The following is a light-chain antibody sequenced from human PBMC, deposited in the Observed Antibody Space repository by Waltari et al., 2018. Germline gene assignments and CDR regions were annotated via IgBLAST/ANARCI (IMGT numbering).Light chain of an antibody. J-gene: IGLJ3*02. CDR1: SSRSRAGYL. V-gene: IGLV1-40*01. CDR3: QSYDKSLSAWV. Sequence: QSVLTQPPSLSGAPGQRVTISCPGSSSRSRAGYLVQWYRQFPGTVPALLIYDNNNRPSGVPDRFSASKSGTSASLVITGLQAEDEADYFCQSYDKSLSAWVFGAGTKLTVL. CDR2: DNN.